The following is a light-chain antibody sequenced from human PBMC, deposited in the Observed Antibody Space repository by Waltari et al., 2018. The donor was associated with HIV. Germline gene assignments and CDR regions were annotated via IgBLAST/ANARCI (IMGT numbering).Light chain of an antibody. J-gene: IGKJ1*01. V-gene: IGKV1-5*03. Sequence: DIQMTQSPSTLYASVGDRVTITCRASQSISSWLAWYQQKPGKAPKLLIYKASSLESAVPSRFSGSGSGTEFTLTISSLQPDDFATYYCQQYNTYPETFGQGTKVEIK. CDR1: QSISSW. CDR2: KAS. CDR3: QQYNTYPET.